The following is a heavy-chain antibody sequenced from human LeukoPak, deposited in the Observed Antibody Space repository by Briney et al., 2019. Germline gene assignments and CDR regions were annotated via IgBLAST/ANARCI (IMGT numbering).Heavy chain of an antibody. D-gene: IGHD4-17*01. V-gene: IGHV1-3*01. CDR2: INAGNGNT. Sequence: ASVKVPCKASGYTFTSYPMHWVRQAPGQRLEWMGWINAGNGNTKYSQKFQGRVTITRDTSASTAYMDLSSLRSEDTAVYYCARDGIYGDCDIWGQGTMVTASS. J-gene: IGHJ3*02. CDR1: GYTFTSYP. CDR3: ARDGIYGDCDI.